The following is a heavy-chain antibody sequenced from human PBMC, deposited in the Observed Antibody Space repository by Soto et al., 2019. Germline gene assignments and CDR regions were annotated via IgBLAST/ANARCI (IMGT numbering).Heavy chain of an antibody. J-gene: IGHJ6*02. CDR1: GGSISPYY. Sequence: QVQLQESGPGLVKPSETLSLTCTVSGGSISPYYWSWIRQPPGKGLEWIGYIYYSGNTEYNPSLKPRVPISVDTPKTQFSLKLSSVTAADTAVYYCARDWHYYDSSGYPRVYGMDVWGQGTTVTVSS. CDR2: IYYSGNT. CDR3: ARDWHYYDSSGYPRVYGMDV. V-gene: IGHV4-59*01. D-gene: IGHD3-22*01.